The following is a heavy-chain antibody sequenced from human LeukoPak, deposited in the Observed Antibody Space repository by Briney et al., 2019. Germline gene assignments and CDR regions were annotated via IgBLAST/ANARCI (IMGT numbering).Heavy chain of an antibody. Sequence: ASVKVSCKASGGTFSSYAISWVRQAPGQGLEWMGGIIPIFGTANYAQKFQGRVTITADESTSTAYMELSSLRSEDTAVYYCARDPGPTTVTTDAWGQGTLVTVSS. CDR1: GGTFSSYA. D-gene: IGHD4-17*01. CDR2: IIPIFGTA. V-gene: IGHV1-69*13. J-gene: IGHJ5*02. CDR3: ARDPGPTTVTTDA.